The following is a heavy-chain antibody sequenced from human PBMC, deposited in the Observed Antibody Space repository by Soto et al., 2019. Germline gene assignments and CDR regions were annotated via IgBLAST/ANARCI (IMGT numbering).Heavy chain of an antibody. CDR3: AREGSYKNYYYYGMDV. V-gene: IGHV4-59*01. Sequence: QVQLQESGPGLVKPSETLSLTCTVSSGSISSYYWSWIRQPPGKGLEWIGYIYYSGSTNYNPSLKSRVTISVDASKNQFSLKLSSVTAADTAVYYCAREGSYKNYYYYGMDVWGQGTTVTVSS. D-gene: IGHD2-15*01. J-gene: IGHJ6*02. CDR1: SGSISSYY. CDR2: IYYSGST.